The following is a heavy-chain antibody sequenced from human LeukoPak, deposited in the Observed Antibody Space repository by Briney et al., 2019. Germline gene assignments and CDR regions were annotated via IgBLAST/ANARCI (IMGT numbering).Heavy chain of an antibody. Sequence: GASVKVSCKASGGTFSSYAISWVRQAPGQGLEWMGGIIPIFGTANYAQKFQGRVTITADKSTSTAYMELSSLRSEDTAVYYCARDAVYSGYATPTVYYFDYWGQGTLVTVSS. V-gene: IGHV1-69*06. D-gene: IGHD5-12*01. CDR1: GGTFSSYA. CDR3: ARDAVYSGYATPTVYYFDY. J-gene: IGHJ4*02. CDR2: IIPIFGTA.